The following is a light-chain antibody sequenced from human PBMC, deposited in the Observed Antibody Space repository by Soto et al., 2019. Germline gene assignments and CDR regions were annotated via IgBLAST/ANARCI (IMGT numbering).Light chain of an antibody. J-gene: IGKJ5*01. Sequence: EIVLKKSPGALSLSQRERAALSCRASQSVSSSYLAWYQQKPGQAPRLLIYGASSRATGIPDRFSGSGSGTDFTLTISRLEPEDFAVYYCQQYGSSLITFGQGTRLEIK. CDR3: QQYGSSLIT. CDR1: QSVSSSY. CDR2: GAS. V-gene: IGKV3-20*01.